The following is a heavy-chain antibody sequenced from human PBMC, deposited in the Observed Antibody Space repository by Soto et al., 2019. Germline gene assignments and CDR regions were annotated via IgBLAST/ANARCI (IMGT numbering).Heavy chain of an antibody. CDR3: AKGGRWLQLPPVY. CDR2: ISYDGSNK. J-gene: IGHJ4*02. D-gene: IGHD5-12*01. V-gene: IGHV3-30*18. CDR1: GFTFSSYG. Sequence: LRLSCAASGFTFSSYGMHWVRQAPGKGLEWVAVISYDGSNKYYADSVKGRLTISRDNSKNTLYPQMNSLRAEDTAVYYCAKGGRWLQLPPVYWGQGTLVTVSS.